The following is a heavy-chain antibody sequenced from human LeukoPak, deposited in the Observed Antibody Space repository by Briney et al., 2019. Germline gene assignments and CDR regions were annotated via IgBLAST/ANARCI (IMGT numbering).Heavy chain of an antibody. CDR3: AQNLVAAAGDH. V-gene: IGHV3-7*01. CDR1: GLMFSRYW. Sequence: GGSLRLSCAAAGLMFSRYWMTWVRQAPGKGPEWVANIKPDGSVGYYVDSVRGRFIISRDNAGNSLYLQMNSLRVEDTAVYYCAQNLVAAAGDHWGQGTLLIVSS. J-gene: IGHJ1*01. CDR2: IKPDGSVG. D-gene: IGHD6-13*01.